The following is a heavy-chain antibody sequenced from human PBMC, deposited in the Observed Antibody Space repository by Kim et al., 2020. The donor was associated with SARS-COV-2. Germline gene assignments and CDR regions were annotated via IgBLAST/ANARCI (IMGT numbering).Heavy chain of an antibody. Sequence: ASVKVSCKASGYTFTGYYMHWVRQAPGQGLEWMGWINPNSGGTNYAQKFQGRVTMTRDTSISTAYMELSRLRSDDTAVYYCARAQPYYYDSSALDYWGQGTLVTVSS. CDR2: INPNSGGT. CDR3: ARAQPYYYDSSALDY. J-gene: IGHJ4*02. CDR1: GYTFTGYY. V-gene: IGHV1-2*02. D-gene: IGHD3-22*01.